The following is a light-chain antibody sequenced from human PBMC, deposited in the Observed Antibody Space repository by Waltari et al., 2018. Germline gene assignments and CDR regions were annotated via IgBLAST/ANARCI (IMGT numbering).Light chain of an antibody. V-gene: IGLV2-23*02. Sequence: QSALTQPASVSGSPGQSITISCPGTSSEIGRYDLVSWYQHHPGKAPQLMIFEVSQRPSGVSNRFSGSKSGNTASLTISGLQAEDEADYHCCSYAGNSIYVFGTGTKVTVL. J-gene: IGLJ1*01. CDR2: EVS. CDR3: CSYAGNSIYV. CDR1: SSEIGRYDL.